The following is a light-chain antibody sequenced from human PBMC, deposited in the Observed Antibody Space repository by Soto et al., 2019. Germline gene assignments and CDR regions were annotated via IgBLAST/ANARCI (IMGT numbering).Light chain of an antibody. CDR2: SNN. J-gene: IGLJ2*01. V-gene: IGLV1-44*01. CDR1: SSNIGSRT. Sequence: SVLTQPPSASGSPGQRVTISCSGSSSNIGSRTVTWYQQLPGTAPKLLMFSNNQRPSGVPDRFSGSKSGTSASLAISGLQSGDEANYYCAAWDGSLKSVVFGGGTKLTVL. CDR3: AAWDGSLKSVV.